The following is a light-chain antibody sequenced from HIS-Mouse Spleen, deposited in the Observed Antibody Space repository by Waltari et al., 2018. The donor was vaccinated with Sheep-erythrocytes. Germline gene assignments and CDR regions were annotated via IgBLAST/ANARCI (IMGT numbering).Light chain of an antibody. Sequence: QSALTQPASVSGSPGQSITISCTGTSSDVGSYNLVPWYQQHPGKAPQLMIYEGSKRPSGVSNRFSGSKSGNTASLTISGLQAEDETDYYCCSYAGSGTWVFGGGTKLTVL. CDR3: CSYAGSGTWV. J-gene: IGLJ3*02. CDR1: SSDVGSYNL. CDR2: EGS. V-gene: IGLV2-23*01.